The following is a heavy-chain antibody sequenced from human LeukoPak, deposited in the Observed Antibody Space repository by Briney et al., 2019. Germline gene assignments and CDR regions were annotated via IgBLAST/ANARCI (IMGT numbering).Heavy chain of an antibody. J-gene: IGHJ4*02. Sequence: GGSPRLSCAASGFTFSNYWMSWVRQAPGKGLEWVASIKQDGSDKYFVDSVKGRFTISRDNAKNSLYLQMNSLRAEDTAVYYCARVACTSCPILYYFDYWGQGTLVTVSS. CDR1: GFTFSNYW. V-gene: IGHV3-7*01. CDR2: IKQDGSDK. CDR3: ARVACTSCPILYYFDY. D-gene: IGHD2-2*01.